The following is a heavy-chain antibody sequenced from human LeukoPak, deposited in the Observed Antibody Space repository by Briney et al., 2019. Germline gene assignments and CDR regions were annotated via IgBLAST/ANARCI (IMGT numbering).Heavy chain of an antibody. CDR3: LPWIQLWGSFDY. Sequence: PGGSLRLSCAASGFTFSSYAMHWVRQAPGKGLEWVAVISYDRSLKYYADSVKGRFTISRDNAKNSLYLQMNSLRAEDTAVYYCLPWIQLWGSFDYWGQGTLVTVSS. D-gene: IGHD5-18*01. CDR2: ISYDRSLK. CDR1: GFTFSSYA. J-gene: IGHJ4*02. V-gene: IGHV3-30*04.